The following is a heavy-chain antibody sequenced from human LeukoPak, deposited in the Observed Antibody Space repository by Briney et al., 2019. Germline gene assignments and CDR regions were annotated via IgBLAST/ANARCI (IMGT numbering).Heavy chain of an antibody. V-gene: IGHV4-39*01. D-gene: IGHD4-23*01. Sequence: PSETLSLTCTVSGGSIRANSYYWAWIRQPPRKGLEWIGTLYYNGSTYLNPSLKSRVTISVDMSRNHFSLSLNSVTAADTATYYCARHPRDDYGGFGLDSWGQGILVSVYS. CDR3: ARHPRDDYGGFGLDS. J-gene: IGHJ4*02. CDR1: GGSIRANSYY. CDR2: LYYNGST.